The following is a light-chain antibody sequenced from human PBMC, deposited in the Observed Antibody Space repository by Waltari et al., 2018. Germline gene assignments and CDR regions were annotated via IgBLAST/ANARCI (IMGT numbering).Light chain of an antibody. J-gene: IGKJ4*01. CDR1: QGVRSD. V-gene: IGKV3-11*01. CDR3: QQRSSRPPT. Sequence: EIVFTQPPATLSLSPGERATLSCRARQGVRSDFAWYQQKLGQAPRLLIYDASKRATGIPARFSGSGSGTDFTLTISSLEPEDFVVYYCQQRSSRPPTFGGGTKVEIK. CDR2: DAS.